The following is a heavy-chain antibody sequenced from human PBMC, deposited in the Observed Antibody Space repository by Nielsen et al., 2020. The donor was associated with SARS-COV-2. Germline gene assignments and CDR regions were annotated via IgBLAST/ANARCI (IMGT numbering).Heavy chain of an antibody. J-gene: IGHJ3*02. Sequence: LSLTCAASGFTFSDYYMSWIRQAPGKGLEWVSYISSSGSTIYYADSVKGRFTISRDNAKNSLYLQMNSLRAEDTAVYYCARGLQQQLVLTDAFDIWGQGTMVTVSS. CDR3: ARGLQQQLVLTDAFDI. CDR1: GFTFSDYY. CDR2: ISSSGSTI. V-gene: IGHV3-11*01. D-gene: IGHD6-13*01.